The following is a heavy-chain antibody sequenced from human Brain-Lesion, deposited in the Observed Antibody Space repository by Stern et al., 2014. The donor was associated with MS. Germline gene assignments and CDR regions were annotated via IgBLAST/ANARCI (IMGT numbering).Heavy chain of an antibody. CDR2: IYYSGTT. J-gene: IGHJ4*02. CDR1: GGSISRSTYY. CDR3: ARLTGIIDS. Sequence: QVQLVESGPGLVKPSETLSLTCTVSGGSISRSTYYWGWIRQPPGKGLEWIGNIYYSGTTYYDPSLKRRVNISVQAPTNQFPLKQTPVPAADTAVYYCARLTGIIDSWGQGTLVAVSS. D-gene: IGHD5-24*01. V-gene: IGHV4-39*01.